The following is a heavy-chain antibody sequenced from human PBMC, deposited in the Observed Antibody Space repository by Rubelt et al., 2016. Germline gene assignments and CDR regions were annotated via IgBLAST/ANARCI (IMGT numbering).Heavy chain of an antibody. D-gene: IGHD1-26*01. CDR2: INPSGGYP. J-gene: IGHJ4*02. V-gene: IGHV1-46*02. Sequence: QVQLVQSGAEVKKPGASVKVSCKASGYTFNNYFLHWVRQAPGQGLEWMGIINPSGGYPTYAQKFQGRVTMTWDSPTSTLYMELNTRRSEDTAVYYCARDGVGFDYWGQGTLVTVSS. CDR1: GYTFNNYF. CDR3: ARDGVGFDY.